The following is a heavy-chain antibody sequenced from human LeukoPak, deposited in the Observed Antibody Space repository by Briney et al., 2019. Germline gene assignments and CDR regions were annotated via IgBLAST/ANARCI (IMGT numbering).Heavy chain of an antibody. CDR2: ISAYNGHT. CDR1: GYTFTSYG. D-gene: IGHD6-13*01. Sequence: ASVKVSCKASGYTFTSYGISWVRQAPGQGLEWMGWISAYNGHTNYAQKLQGRVTMTTDTSTSTAYMELRSLRSDDTAVYYCARDGSSWFSEYYGMDVWGQGTTVTVSS. J-gene: IGHJ6*02. V-gene: IGHV1-18*01. CDR3: ARDGSSWFSEYYGMDV.